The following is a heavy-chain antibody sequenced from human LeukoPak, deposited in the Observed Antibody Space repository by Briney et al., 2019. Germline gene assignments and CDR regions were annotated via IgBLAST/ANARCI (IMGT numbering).Heavy chain of an antibody. Sequence: GGSLRLSCAASGFNLRSFGMHGVRQAPGKGLEWVALIWFDGTRENYADSVRGRFSISRDNFNNALYLQMTSLRADDTAVYYCRRTSTIITVSGSMYSDFRGRGTLVIVSS. D-gene: IGHD5/OR15-5a*01. J-gene: IGHJ4*02. CDR1: GFNLRSFG. CDR2: IWFDGTRE. CDR3: RRTSTIITVSGSMYSDF. V-gene: IGHV3-33*01.